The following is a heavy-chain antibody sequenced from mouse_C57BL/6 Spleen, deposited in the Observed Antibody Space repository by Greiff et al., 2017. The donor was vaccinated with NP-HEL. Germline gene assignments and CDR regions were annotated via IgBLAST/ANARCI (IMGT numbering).Heavy chain of an antibody. V-gene: IGHV1-80*01. J-gene: IGHJ4*01. Sequence: QVQLQQSGAELVKPGASVKISCKASGYAFSSYWMNWVKQRPGKGLEWIGQIYPGDGDTNYNGKFKGKATLTADKSSSTAYMQLSSLTSEDSAVYFCARKGDYDYEDYAMDYWGQGTSVTVSS. CDR3: ARKGDYDYEDYAMDY. CDR2: IYPGDGDT. CDR1: GYAFSSYW. D-gene: IGHD2-4*01.